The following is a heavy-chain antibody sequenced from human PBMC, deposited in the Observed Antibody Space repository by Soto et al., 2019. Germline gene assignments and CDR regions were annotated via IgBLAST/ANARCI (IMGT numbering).Heavy chain of an antibody. CDR3: ARADYDFWSGYYYYYGMDV. Sequence: SETLSLTCTVSGGSISSGDYYWSWIRQPPGKGLEWIGYIYYSGSTYYNPSLKSRVTISVDTSKNQFSLKLSSVTAADTAVYYCARADYDFWSGYYYYYGMDVWGQGTTVT. CDR2: IYYSGST. CDR1: GGSISSGDYY. V-gene: IGHV4-30-4*01. J-gene: IGHJ6*02. D-gene: IGHD3-3*01.